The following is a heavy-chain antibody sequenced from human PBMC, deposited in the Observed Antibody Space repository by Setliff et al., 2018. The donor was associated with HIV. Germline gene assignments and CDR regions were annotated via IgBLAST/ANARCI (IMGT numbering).Heavy chain of an antibody. J-gene: IGHJ6*03. CDR2: IYTSGST. D-gene: IGHD4-4*01. CDR3: ARAPYSNYLYYYYYYMDV. V-gene: IGHV4-61*09. Sequence: SETLSLTCNVSGGSISSGGYYWSWIRQPAGKGLEWIGHIYTSGSTNYNPSLKSRVTISVDTSKNQFSLKLSSVTAADTAVYYCARAPYSNYLYYYYYYMDVWGKGTTVTVSS. CDR1: GGSISSGGYY.